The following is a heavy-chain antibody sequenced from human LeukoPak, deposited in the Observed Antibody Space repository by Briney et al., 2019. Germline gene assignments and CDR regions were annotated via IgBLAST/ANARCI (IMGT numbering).Heavy chain of an antibody. J-gene: IGHJ4*02. V-gene: IGHV3-64*01. Sequence: AGGSLRLSCAASGFTFSSYAMHWVRQAPGRGLEYVSAISSNGGSTYYANSVKGRFTISRDNSKNTLYLQMGSLRAEDMAVYYCARADDSGNGGYYFDYWGQGTLVTVSS. CDR2: ISSNGGST. D-gene: IGHD1-26*01. CDR1: GFTFSSYA. CDR3: ARADDSGNGGYYFDY.